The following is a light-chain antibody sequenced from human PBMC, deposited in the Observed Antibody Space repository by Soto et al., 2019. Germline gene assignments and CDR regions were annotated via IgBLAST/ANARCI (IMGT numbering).Light chain of an antibody. Sequence: QSVLTQPASVSGSPGQSITISCSGTSSDVGSYDHVAWYQQFPGKTPKLMIYEVSNRPSGVSSRFSGSKSGNTASLTISGLQAEDEADYYCISYTGSSTSYVFGRGTKLTGL. J-gene: IGLJ1*01. CDR2: EVS. V-gene: IGLV2-14*01. CDR3: ISYTGSSTSYV. CDR1: SSDVGSYDH.